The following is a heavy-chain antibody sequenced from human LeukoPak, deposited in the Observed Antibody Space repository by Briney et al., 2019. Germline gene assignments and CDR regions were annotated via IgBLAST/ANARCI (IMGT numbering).Heavy chain of an antibody. CDR1: GGTFSSYA. CDR2: IIPIFGTA. D-gene: IGHD6-19*01. Sequence: VASVKVSCKASGGTFSSYAISWVRQAPGQGLEWMGRIIPIFGTANYAQKFQGRVTITTDESTSTAYMELSSLRSEDTAVYYCARDLGSGRHGHGYWGQGTLVTVSS. V-gene: IGHV1-69*05. J-gene: IGHJ4*02. CDR3: ARDLGSGRHGHGY.